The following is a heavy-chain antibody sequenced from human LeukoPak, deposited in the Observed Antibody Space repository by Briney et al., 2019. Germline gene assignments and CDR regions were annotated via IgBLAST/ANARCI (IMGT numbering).Heavy chain of an antibody. Sequence: ASVKVSCKVSGYTLTELSMHWVRQAPGKGLEWMGGFDPEDGETIYAQKFQGRATMTEDTSTDTAYMELSSLRSEDTAVYYCATLGIVGATFYYGMDVWGQGTTVTVSS. CDR3: ATLGIVGATFYYGMDV. CDR2: FDPEDGET. J-gene: IGHJ6*02. CDR1: GYTLTELS. D-gene: IGHD1-26*01. V-gene: IGHV1-24*01.